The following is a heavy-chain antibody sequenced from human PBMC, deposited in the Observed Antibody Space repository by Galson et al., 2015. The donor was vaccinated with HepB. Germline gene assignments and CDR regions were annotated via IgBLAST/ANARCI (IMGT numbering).Heavy chain of an antibody. CDR1: GYTFTSYD. V-gene: IGHV1-8*01. D-gene: IGHD2-8*01. CDR2: MNPNSGNT. Sequence: SVKVSCKASGYTFTSYDINWVRQATGQGLEWMGWMNPNSGNTGYAQKFQGRVTITADESTSTAYMELSSLRSEDTAVYYCARRRVLMMGVVGGRFDYWGQGTLVTVSS. CDR3: ARRRVLMMGVVGGRFDY. J-gene: IGHJ4*02.